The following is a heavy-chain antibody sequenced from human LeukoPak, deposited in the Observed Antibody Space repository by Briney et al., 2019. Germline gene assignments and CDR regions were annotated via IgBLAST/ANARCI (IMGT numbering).Heavy chain of an antibody. CDR1: GGSTSSYY. CDR3: ARLLTYYYDSSGNFNWFDP. J-gene: IGHJ5*02. CDR2: IYYSGST. V-gene: IGHV4-59*08. Sequence: SETLSLTCTVSGGSTSSYYWSWIRQPPGKGLEWIGYIYYSGSTNYNPSLKSRVTISVDTSKNQFSLKLSSVTAADTAVYYCARLLTYYYDSSGNFNWFDPWGQGTLVTVSS. D-gene: IGHD3-22*01.